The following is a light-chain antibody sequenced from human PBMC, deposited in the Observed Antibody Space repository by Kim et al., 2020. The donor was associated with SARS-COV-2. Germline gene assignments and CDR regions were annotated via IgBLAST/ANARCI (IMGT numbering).Light chain of an antibody. V-gene: IGLV3-1*01. CDR2: QDS. J-gene: IGLJ2*01. Sequence: VPPAQTASIPCSGYELGDKYACWYQQKPGQSPVLVIYQDSKRPSGIPERFSGSNSGNTATLTISGTQAMDEADYYCQAWDSSTVVFGGGTQLTVL. CDR3: QAWDSSTVV. CDR1: ELGDKY.